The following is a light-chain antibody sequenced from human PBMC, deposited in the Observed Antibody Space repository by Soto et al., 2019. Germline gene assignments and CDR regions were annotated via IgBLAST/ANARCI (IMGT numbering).Light chain of an antibody. CDR2: KVS. CDR1: QSLLHSNGYNY. J-gene: IGKJ5*01. Sequence: DIVMTQSPLSLPVTPGEPASTSCRSSQSLLHSNGYNYLNWFQQRPGQSPRRLIYKVSNRDSGVPDRFSGSGSGTDFTLKISRVEAEDIGVYYCMQGTHWPPITFGQGTRLEIK. CDR3: MQGTHWPPIT. V-gene: IGKV2-30*02.